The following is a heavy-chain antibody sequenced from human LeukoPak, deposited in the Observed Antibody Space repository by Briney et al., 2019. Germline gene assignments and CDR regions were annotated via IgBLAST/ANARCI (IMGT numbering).Heavy chain of an antibody. V-gene: IGHV4-39*01. D-gene: IGHD2-2*01. CDR1: GGSIRSSGYY. CDR2: INYNGHT. J-gene: IGHJ4*02. Sequence: SETQSLTCTVSGGSIRSSGYYWGWARQPPGKGLEFIGNINYNGHTYYNPSLKSRLTLSVDTSKNQFSLRLSSLTAADTTAYYCARQRRDCSRSACYPIDFDSWGQGFLVSVSS. CDR3: ARQRRDCSRSACYPIDFDS.